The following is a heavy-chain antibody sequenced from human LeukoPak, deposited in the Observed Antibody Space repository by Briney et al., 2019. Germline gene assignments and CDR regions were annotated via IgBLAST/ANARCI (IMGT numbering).Heavy chain of an antibody. CDR1: GFTFSSYA. Sequence: GGSLRLSCAASGFTFSSYAMHWVRQAPGKGLEWVAVISYDGSNKYYADSVKGRFTISRDNSKNTLYLQMNSLRAEDTAVYYCARGGSNDAFDIWGQGTMVTVSS. CDR3: ARGGSNDAFDI. D-gene: IGHD1-26*01. CDR2: ISYDGSNK. V-gene: IGHV3-30-3*01. J-gene: IGHJ3*02.